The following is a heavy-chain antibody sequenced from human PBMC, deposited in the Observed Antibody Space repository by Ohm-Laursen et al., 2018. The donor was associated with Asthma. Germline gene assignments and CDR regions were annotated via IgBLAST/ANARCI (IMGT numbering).Heavy chain of an antibody. Sequence: SVKVSCKASGYTFTSYAMHWVRQAPGQRLEWMGWINAGNGNTKYSQKFQGRVTITRDTSASTAYMELSSLRSEDTAVYYCAREGRIVSVADPGLFDYWGQGTLVTVSS. CDR2: INAGNGNT. D-gene: IGHD6-19*01. J-gene: IGHJ4*02. CDR3: AREGRIVSVADPGLFDY. V-gene: IGHV1-3*01. CDR1: GYTFTSYA.